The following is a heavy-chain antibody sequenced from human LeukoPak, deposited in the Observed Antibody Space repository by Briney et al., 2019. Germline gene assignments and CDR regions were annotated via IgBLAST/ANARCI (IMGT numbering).Heavy chain of an antibody. V-gene: IGHV1-46*01. J-gene: IGHJ4*02. CDR1: GYTFTSYY. CDR3: ARDKLLGVVVPAAIIDY. Sequence: ASVKVSCKASGYTFTSYYMHWVRQAPGQGLEWMGIINPSGGSTSYAQKFQGRVTMTRDTSTGTVYMELSSLRSEDTAVYYCARDKLLGVVVPAAIIDYWGQGTLVTVSS. D-gene: IGHD2-2*01. CDR2: INPSGGST.